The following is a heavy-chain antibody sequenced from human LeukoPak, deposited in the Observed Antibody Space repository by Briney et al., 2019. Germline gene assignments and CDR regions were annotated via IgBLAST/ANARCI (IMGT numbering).Heavy chain of an antibody. J-gene: IGHJ4*02. Sequence: SETLSLTCSVSDYSISSGYYWSWIRQPPGKGLEWIGYIYTSGSTNYNPSLKSRVTISVDTSKNQFSLKLSSVTAADTAAYYCARHGMVYYYGSGSYSPPYYFDYWGQGTLVTVSS. CDR2: IYTSGST. CDR1: DYSISSGYY. CDR3: ARHGMVYYYGSGSYSPPYYFDY. D-gene: IGHD3-10*01. V-gene: IGHV4-4*09.